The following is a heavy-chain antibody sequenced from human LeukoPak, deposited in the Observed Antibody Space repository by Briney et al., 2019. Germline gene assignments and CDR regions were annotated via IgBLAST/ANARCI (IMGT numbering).Heavy chain of an antibody. CDR2: IRYDGSNK. CDR1: GFTFSSYG. D-gene: IGHD1-20*01. J-gene: IGHJ4*02. V-gene: IGHV3-30*02. CDR3: AIIPRYNWNPELDY. Sequence: PGGSLRLSCAASGFTFSSYGMHWVRQAPGKGLEWVAFIRYDGSNKYYADSVKGRFTISRDNSKNTLYLQMNSLRAEDTAVYYCAIIPRYNWNPELDYWGQGTLVTVSS.